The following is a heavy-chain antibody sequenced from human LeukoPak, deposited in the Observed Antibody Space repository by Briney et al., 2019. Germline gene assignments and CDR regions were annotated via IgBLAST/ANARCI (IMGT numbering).Heavy chain of an antibody. V-gene: IGHV4-4*07. J-gene: IGHJ4*02. CDR1: GGSISSYY. Sequence: SETLSLTXTVSGGSISSYYWSWIRQPAGKGLEWIGRIYTSGSTNYNPSLKSRVTMSVDTSKNQFSLKLSSVTAADTAVYYCARVSIAARAEDYFDYWGQGTLVTVSS. D-gene: IGHD6-6*01. CDR3: ARVSIAARAEDYFDY. CDR2: IYTSGST.